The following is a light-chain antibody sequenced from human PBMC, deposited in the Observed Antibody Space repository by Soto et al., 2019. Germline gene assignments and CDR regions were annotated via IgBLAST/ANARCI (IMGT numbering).Light chain of an antibody. Sequence: EIVLTQSPATLSSFPGDRVTLSCRASQAVNTRLAWYQHKPGQAPRLLIYLASNRAAGVPARFSGSGSGTEFTLTISSLQSEDFAVYYCHQRQSWPRTFGQGTKVDIK. J-gene: IGKJ1*01. CDR2: LAS. CDR3: HQRQSWPRT. CDR1: QAVNTR. V-gene: IGKV3-11*01.